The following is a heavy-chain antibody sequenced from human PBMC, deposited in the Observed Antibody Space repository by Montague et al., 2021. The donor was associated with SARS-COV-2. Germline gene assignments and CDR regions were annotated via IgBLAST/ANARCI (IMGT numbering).Heavy chain of an antibody. CDR3: ARLLKVAYYIAAAGAHDY. CDR1: GGSISSSSYY. D-gene: IGHD6-13*01. V-gene: IGHV4-39*01. Sequence: SETLSLTCTVSGGSISSSSYYWGWIRQPPGKGLEWIGSIYYSGSTYYNPSLKSRVTISVDTSKNQFSLKLSSVTAADTAVYYWARLLKVAYYIAAAGAHDYWGQGTLVTVSS. CDR2: IYYSGST. J-gene: IGHJ4*02.